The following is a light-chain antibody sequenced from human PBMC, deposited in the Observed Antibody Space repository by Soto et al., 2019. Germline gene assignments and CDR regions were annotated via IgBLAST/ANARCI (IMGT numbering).Light chain of an antibody. CDR1: QSVSSY. J-gene: IGKJ4*01. CDR3: QQRSNWPFLT. V-gene: IGKV3-11*01. CDR2: DAS. Sequence: EIVLTQSPATLSLSPGERATLSCRASQSVSSYLAWYQQKPGQAPRLLIYDASNRVTGIPARFSGSGSGTDFSLTISSLEPEDVAVYYCQQRSNWPFLTFGGGTKVEIK.